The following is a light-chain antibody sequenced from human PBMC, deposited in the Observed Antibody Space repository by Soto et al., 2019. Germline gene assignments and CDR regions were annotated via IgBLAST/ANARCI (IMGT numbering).Light chain of an antibody. Sequence: QSALTQPASVSGSPGQSITISCIGTSSDVGGYDYVSWYQQNPGKAPKLIIYEVINRPSGVSSRFSGSKSGNTASLTISGLPAEDAADYYSRSYTSNSTHVFGSGTKVTVL. CDR1: SSDVGGYDY. CDR2: EVI. V-gene: IGLV2-14*01. J-gene: IGLJ1*01. CDR3: RSYTSNSTHV.